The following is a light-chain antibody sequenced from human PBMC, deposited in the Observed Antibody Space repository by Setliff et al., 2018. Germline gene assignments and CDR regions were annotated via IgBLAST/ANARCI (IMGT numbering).Light chain of an antibody. Sequence: QSALTQPASVSGSPGQSITISCTGTSGDVGGYDYVSWYQQHPGKAPKLMIYDVSNRPSGVSNRFSGSKSGNTASPTISGLQAEDEADYYCGSYTSINTLLYIFGTGTKVTVL. J-gene: IGLJ1*01. CDR2: DVS. V-gene: IGLV2-14*01. CDR1: SGDVGGYDY. CDR3: GSYTSINTLLYI.